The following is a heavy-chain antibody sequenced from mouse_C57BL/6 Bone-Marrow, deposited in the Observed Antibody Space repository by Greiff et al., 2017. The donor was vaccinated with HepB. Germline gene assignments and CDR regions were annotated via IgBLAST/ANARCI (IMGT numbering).Heavy chain of an antibody. D-gene: IGHD2-3*01. J-gene: IGHJ1*03. CDR1: GYTFTDYY. CDR2: IYPGSGNT. CDR3: AMGGYDLAWYFDV. V-gene: IGHV1-76*01. Sequence: VQLQQSGAELVRPGASVKLSCKASGYTFTDYYINWVKQRPGQGLEWIARIYPGSGNTYYNEKFKGKATLTAEKSSSTAYMQLSSLTSEDSAVYFCAMGGYDLAWYFDVWGTGTTVTVSS.